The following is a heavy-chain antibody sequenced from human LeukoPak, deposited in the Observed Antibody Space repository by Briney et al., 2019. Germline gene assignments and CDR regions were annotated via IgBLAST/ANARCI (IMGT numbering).Heavy chain of an antibody. CDR2: ISGSGDST. CDR1: GFTFSNYA. D-gene: IGHD1-1*01. CDR3: ARDNVNWYDY. J-gene: IGHJ4*02. V-gene: IGHV3-23*01. Sequence: GGSLRLSCAASGFTFSNYAMSWVRQAPGKGLEWVSGISGSGDSTYYGDSVEGRFTISRGNSKNTLYLQMNSLRAEDTAVYYCARDNVNWYDYWGQGTLVTVSS.